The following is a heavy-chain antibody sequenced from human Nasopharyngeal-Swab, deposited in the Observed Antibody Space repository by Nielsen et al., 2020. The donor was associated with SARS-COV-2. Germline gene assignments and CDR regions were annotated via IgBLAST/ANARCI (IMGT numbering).Heavy chain of an antibody. Sequence: ASVKVSCKASGYTFSTYAINWVRQAPGQGLEWMGWINTNAGTATYVQGFTGRFVFSLDTSVSTAYLQIDSLRTEDSAVFYCARDTWDVWGQGTTVTVSS. D-gene: IGHD2/OR15-2a*01. J-gene: IGHJ6*02. V-gene: IGHV7-4-1*01. CDR3: ARDTWDV. CDR2: INTNAGTA. CDR1: GYTFSTYA.